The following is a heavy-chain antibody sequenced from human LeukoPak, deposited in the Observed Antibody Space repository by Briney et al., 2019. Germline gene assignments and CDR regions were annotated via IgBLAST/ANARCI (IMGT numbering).Heavy chain of an antibody. V-gene: IGHV3-7*01. J-gene: IGHJ4*02. D-gene: IGHD1-14*01. CDR3: TRDPLTQNDY. CDR2: IKQDGNEK. Sequence: GSLRLSCAASGFTFDSYWMSWVRQAPGKGLEWVANIKQDGNEKYYVDSVKGRFTIYRDNAENSLYLQMNSLRAEVTAVYYCTRDPLTQNDYWGQGTLVTVSS. CDR1: GFTFDSYW.